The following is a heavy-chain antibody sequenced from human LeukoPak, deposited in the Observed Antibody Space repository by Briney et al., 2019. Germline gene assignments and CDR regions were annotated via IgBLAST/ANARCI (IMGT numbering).Heavy chain of an antibody. CDR2: ISSSSSTI. D-gene: IGHD3-22*01. Sequence: PGGSLRLSCAASGFTFSSYGMTWVRQAPGKGLEWVSYISSSSSTIYYADSVKGRFTISRDNAKNSLYLQLNSLRAEDTAVYYCAGYVSSGRRDAFDIWGQGTMVTVSS. J-gene: IGHJ3*02. V-gene: IGHV3-48*01. CDR3: AGYVSSGRRDAFDI. CDR1: GFTFSSYG.